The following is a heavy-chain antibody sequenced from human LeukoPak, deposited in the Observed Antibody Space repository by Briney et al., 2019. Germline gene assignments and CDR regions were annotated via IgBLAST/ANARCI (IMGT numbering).Heavy chain of an antibody. Sequence: PGGSLRLSCGASGFTFSSYWMSWVRQAPGKGLEWVANIKQDGSEKYYVDSVKGRFTISRDNAKNSLYLQMNSLRAEDTAVYYCARGSIRNFDYWGQGTLVTVSS. J-gene: IGHJ4*02. CDR2: IKQDGSEK. CDR1: GFTFSSYW. CDR3: ARGSIRNFDY. D-gene: IGHD2/OR15-2a*01. V-gene: IGHV3-7*01.